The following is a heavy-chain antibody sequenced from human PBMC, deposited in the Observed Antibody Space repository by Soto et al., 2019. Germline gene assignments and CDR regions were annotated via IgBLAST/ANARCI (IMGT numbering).Heavy chain of an antibody. Sequence: QVQLVGSGGGVVQPGRSLRLSCAASGFTFSSYAMHWVRQAPGKGLEWVAVISYDGSNKYYADSVKGRFTISRDNSKNTLYLQMNSLRAEDTAVYYCAREHLGRQWLDYDYWGQGTLVTVSS. CDR2: ISYDGSNK. CDR3: AREHLGRQWLDYDY. J-gene: IGHJ4*02. V-gene: IGHV3-30-3*01. CDR1: GFTFSSYA. D-gene: IGHD6-19*01.